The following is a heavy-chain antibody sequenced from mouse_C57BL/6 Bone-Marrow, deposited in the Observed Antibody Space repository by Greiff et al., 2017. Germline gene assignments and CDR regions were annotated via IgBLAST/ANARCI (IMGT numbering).Heavy chain of an antibody. CDR1: GFTFSSYG. CDR2: ISSGGSYT. Sequence: EVKLMESGGDLVKPGGSLKLSCAASGFTFSSYGMSWVRQTPDKRLEWVATISSGGSYTYYPDSVKGRFTISRDNAKNTLYLQMSGLKSEDTAMYYCGYDYFAWFAYWGQGTLLTVSS. J-gene: IGHJ3*01. D-gene: IGHD2-4*01. V-gene: IGHV5-6*01. CDR3: GYDYFAWFAY.